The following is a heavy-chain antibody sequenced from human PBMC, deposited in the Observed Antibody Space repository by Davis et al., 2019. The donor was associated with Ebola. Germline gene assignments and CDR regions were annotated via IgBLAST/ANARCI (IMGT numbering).Heavy chain of an antibody. CDR2: INPNTGGT. Sequence: AASVKVSCKASGYTFTGYYMHWARQAPGQGLEWLGWINPNTGGTNLAQKFQGWVTMTRDTSISTAYMELSSLRSEDTAVYYCAASLNFDWLLSGMDVWGQGTTVTVSS. CDR3: AASLNFDWLLSGMDV. CDR1: GYTFTGYY. D-gene: IGHD3-9*01. J-gene: IGHJ6*02. V-gene: IGHV1-2*04.